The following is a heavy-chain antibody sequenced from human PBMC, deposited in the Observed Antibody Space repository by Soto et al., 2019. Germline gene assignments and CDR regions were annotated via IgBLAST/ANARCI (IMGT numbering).Heavy chain of an antibody. CDR1: GGSISGSKW. Sequence: QVQLQESGPGLVKPSGTLSLTCAVSGGSISGSKWWSWVRQTPGKGLEWIGEIYNDGSTNYNPSLKSRVTISVDKSKIQFSLKLSSVTAADTTMYYCARQGGGWFDPWGQGTLVTVSS. D-gene: IGHD3-10*01. V-gene: IGHV4-4*02. CDR2: IYNDGST. CDR3: ARQGGGWFDP. J-gene: IGHJ5*02.